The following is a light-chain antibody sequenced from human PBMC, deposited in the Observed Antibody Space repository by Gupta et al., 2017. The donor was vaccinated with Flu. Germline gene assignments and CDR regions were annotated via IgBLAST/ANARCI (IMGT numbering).Light chain of an antibody. J-gene: IGLJ3*02. V-gene: IGLV2-14*03. CDR2: DVS. Sequence: GSSSDVGGYNYVALYQQHPGKVPKVMIYDVSNRPSGVSNRFSGSKSGNTASLTISGLQAEDEADYYCSSYRSDTWVFVGGTKLTVL. CDR3: SSYRSDTWV. CDR1: SSDVGGYNY.